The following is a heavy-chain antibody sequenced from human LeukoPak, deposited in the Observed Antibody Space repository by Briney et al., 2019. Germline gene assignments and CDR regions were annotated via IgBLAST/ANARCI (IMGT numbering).Heavy chain of an antibody. CDR3: ARVSTGGSYYDY. J-gene: IGHJ4*02. Sequence: ASVKVSCKASGYTFSNYGISWVRQAPGQGLEWMGWISAYNGNTNYAQKLQGRVTMTTDTSTSTAYMELRSLRSDDTAVYYCARVSTGGSYYDYWGQGTLVTVSS. D-gene: IGHD1-26*01. CDR2: ISAYNGNT. V-gene: IGHV1-18*01. CDR1: GYTFSNYG.